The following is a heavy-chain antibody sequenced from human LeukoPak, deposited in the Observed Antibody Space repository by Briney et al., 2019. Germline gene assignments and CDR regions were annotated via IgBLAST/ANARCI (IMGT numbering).Heavy chain of an antibody. V-gene: IGHV1-24*01. J-gene: IGHJ4*02. CDR1: GYTLTELS. Sequence: ASVKVSCKVSGYTLTELSMHWVRQAPGKGLEWMGGFDPEDGETIYAQKFQGRVTMTEDTSTDTAYMELSSLRSEDTAVYYCATVMYYDFWSGYYTKFDYWGQGTLVTVPS. CDR2: FDPEDGET. CDR3: ATVMYYDFWSGYYTKFDY. D-gene: IGHD3-3*01.